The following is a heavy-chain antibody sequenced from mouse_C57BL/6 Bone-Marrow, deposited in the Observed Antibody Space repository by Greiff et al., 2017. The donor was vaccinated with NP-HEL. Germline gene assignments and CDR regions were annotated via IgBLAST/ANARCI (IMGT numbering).Heavy chain of an antibody. CDR1: GFTFSSYA. J-gene: IGHJ4*01. CDR3: ARRYEYYYAMDY. Sequence: EVMLVESGGGLVKPGGSLKLSCAASGFTFSSYAMSWVRQTPEKRLEWVATISDGGSYTYYPDNVKGRFTISRDNAKNNLYLQMSHLKSEDTAMYYCARRYEYYYAMDYWGQGTSVTVSS. D-gene: IGHD2-3*01. CDR2: ISDGGSYT. V-gene: IGHV5-4*03.